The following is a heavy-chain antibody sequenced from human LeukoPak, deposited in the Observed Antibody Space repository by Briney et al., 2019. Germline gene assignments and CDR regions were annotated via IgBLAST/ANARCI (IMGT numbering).Heavy chain of an antibody. D-gene: IGHD2-2*01. CDR3: ARAGDIVVVPAAPGPYYYYYGMDV. CDR2: INPNSGGT. Sequence: ASVKVSCKASGGTFSSYAISWVRQAPGQGLEWMGWINPNSGGTNYAQKFQGRVTMTRDTSISTAYMELSRLRSDDTAVYYCARAGDIVVVPAAPGPYYYYYGMDVWGQGTTVTVSS. J-gene: IGHJ6*02. CDR1: GGTFSSYA. V-gene: IGHV1-2*02.